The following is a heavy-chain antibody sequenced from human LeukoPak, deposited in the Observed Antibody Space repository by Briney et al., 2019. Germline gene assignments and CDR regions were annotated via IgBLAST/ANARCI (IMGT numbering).Heavy chain of an antibody. J-gene: IGHJ4*02. CDR2: IYYTGST. CDR1: GGSISSSTYY. Sequence: SETLSLTCIVSGGSISSSTYYWGWTRQPPGKGLEWICSIYYTGSTYYNPSLKSRFTISVDTSENQFSLRLSSVTAADTAVYYCARHVVAYDYGDYWGQGTLVTVSS. D-gene: IGHD4-17*01. V-gene: IGHV4-39*01. CDR3: ARHVVAYDYGDY.